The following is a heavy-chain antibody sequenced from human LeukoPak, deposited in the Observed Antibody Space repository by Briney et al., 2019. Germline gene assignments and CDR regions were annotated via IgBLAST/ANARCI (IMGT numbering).Heavy chain of an antibody. Sequence: PSETLSLTCTVSGGSISSYYWSWLRQPAGKGLEWLGRIYTSGSTNYNPSLKSRVTISVDTSKNQFSLKLSSVTAADTAVYYCARALGGMQLVPITYYYYYMDVWGKGTTVTISS. V-gene: IGHV4-4*07. D-gene: IGHD6-13*01. CDR2: IYTSGST. J-gene: IGHJ6*03. CDR3: ARALGGMQLVPITYYYYYMDV. CDR1: GGSISSYY.